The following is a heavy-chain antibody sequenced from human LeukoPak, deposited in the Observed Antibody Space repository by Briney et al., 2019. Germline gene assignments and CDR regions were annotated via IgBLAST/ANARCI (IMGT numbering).Heavy chain of an antibody. CDR3: ARERWLPRTRFDY. Sequence: GGSLRLSCAVSGFTFTSYAMHWVRQAPGKGLEWVAVVSYDGSNKDHADSVTGRFTISRDNSKNTLYLQMNSLRAEDTAVYYCARERWLPRTRFDYWGQGTLVTVSS. V-gene: IGHV3-30-3*01. J-gene: IGHJ4*02. CDR1: GFTFTSYA. CDR2: VSYDGSNK. D-gene: IGHD5-24*01.